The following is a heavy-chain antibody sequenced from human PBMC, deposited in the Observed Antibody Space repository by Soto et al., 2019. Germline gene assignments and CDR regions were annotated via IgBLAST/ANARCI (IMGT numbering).Heavy chain of an antibody. CDR1: GFDFNNYA. CDR2: IGGSGGSI. D-gene: IGHD2-15*01. Sequence: GGSLRLSCVASGFDFNNYAMNWVRQAPGRGLEWVAAIGGSGGSIYYADSVERRFTISRDNSKSTLYLQMNSLRVEDTAVYYCASEYCAGGNCYLFGFDVWGQGIKVTVSS. J-gene: IGHJ3*01. V-gene: IGHV3-23*01. CDR3: ASEYCAGGNCYLFGFDV.